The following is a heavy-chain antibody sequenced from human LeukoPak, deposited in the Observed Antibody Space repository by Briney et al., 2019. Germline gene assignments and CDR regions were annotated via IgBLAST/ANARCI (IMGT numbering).Heavy chain of an antibody. CDR2: INHIGRT. J-gene: IGHJ5*02. CDR3: APPPYYYEANGYSVA. V-gene: IGHV4-34*01. D-gene: IGHD3-22*01. Sequence: SETLSLTCAVYGGSFSGYYCSWIRQPPGRGLEWVGEINHIGRTNYNTSLTSGVTISVDPTKNQFSLNLSSVTAADTAVYYCAPPPYYYEANGYSVAWGQGTLVTVSS. CDR1: GGSFSGYY.